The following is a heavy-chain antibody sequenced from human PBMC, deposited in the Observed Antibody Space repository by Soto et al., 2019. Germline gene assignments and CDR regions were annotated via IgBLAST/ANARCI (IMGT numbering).Heavy chain of an antibody. CDR3: ARDLAVGLVDY. CDR2: ISAYNGTT. J-gene: IGHJ4*02. V-gene: IGHV1-18*01. D-gene: IGHD6-19*01. CDR1: GYTFTSYG. Sequence: QVQLVQSGAEVKKPGASVKVSCKASGYTFTSYGISWVPQAPGQGLEWMGWISAYNGTTNYAQKLEGKVTTTTATTTRTAYMELRSPGADDTDVYYCARDLAVGLVDYWGQGTLVTVSS.